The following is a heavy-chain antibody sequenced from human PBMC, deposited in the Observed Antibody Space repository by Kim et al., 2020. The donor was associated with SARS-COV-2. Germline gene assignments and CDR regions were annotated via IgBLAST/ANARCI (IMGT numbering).Heavy chain of an antibody. Sequence: ASVKVSCKAFGYTFTKYAMHWVRQAPGQRLEWMGWINTGNGNTKYSQKFQGRVTITRDTSASIVYLELSSLTSEDRAVHYCARDLGYFGSGSYGPEGGYQYSGMDVWGQGTSVTVSS. CDR1: GYTFTKYA. CDR2: INTGNGNT. J-gene: IGHJ6*02. D-gene: IGHD3-10*01. V-gene: IGHV1-3*04. CDR3: ARDLGYFGSGSYGPEGGYQYSGMDV.